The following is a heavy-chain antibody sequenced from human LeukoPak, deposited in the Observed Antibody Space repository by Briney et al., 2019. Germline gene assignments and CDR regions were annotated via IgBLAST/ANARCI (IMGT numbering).Heavy chain of an antibody. CDR3: ARVHCHDLGTLDY. J-gene: IGHJ4*02. CDR1: GGSFSDDY. CDR2: INHSGNT. V-gene: IGHV4-34*01. D-gene: IGHD3-16*01. Sequence: PSETLSLSCALYGGSFSDDYWSWIRQPPGKGLQWIGEINHSGNTNNNPSLKSRVTMSVDTSKNQLSLNLTSVTAADTAVYYCARVHCHDLGTLDYWGQGILVTVSS.